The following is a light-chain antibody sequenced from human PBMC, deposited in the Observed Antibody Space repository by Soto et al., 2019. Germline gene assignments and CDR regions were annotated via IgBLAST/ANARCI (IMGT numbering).Light chain of an antibody. Sequence: DIQMTQSPSTLSASVGDRVTITCRASQSISDWLAWYQQKPGKAPKLLIYKASNLGSGVPSRFSGSGSGTAFTLTIRSLQPDDFATYYCQHYITYPYTFGQGTKLEI. J-gene: IGKJ2*01. V-gene: IGKV1-5*03. CDR3: QHYITYPYT. CDR2: KAS. CDR1: QSISDW.